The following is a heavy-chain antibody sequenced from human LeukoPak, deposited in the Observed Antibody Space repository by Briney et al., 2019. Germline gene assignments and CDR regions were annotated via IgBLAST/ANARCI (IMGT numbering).Heavy chain of an antibody. V-gene: IGHV4-38-2*01. J-gene: IGHJ3*02. Sequence: GSLRLSCAASGFTVSSNYMSWVRQAPGKGLEWTGTIFRSGNTHFHPSLKSRLTMSVDTSKNQISLELRSVTAADTAMYYCARTRHDFGDYDDAFDIWGQGAMVIVSS. CDR3: ARTRHDFGDYDDAFDI. D-gene: IGHD4-17*01. CDR2: IFRSGNT. CDR1: GFTVSSNY.